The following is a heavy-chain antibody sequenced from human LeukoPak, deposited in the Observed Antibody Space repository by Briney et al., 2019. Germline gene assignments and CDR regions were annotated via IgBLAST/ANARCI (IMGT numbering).Heavy chain of an antibody. J-gene: IGHJ4*02. D-gene: IGHD6-19*01. CDR3: AKLTSGWFEDF. Sequence: GGSLRLSCAASGFTFNDYPMTWLRQAPGKGLEWVSAIRPSDGSTFYADSVMGRFTISRDSSKNTLYLQMNSLRAEDTALYYCAKLTSGWFEDFWGQGTLVTVSP. V-gene: IGHV3-23*01. CDR2: IRPSDGST. CDR1: GFTFNDYP.